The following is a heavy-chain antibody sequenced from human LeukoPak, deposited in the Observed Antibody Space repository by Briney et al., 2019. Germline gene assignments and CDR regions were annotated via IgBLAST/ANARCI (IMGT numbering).Heavy chain of an antibody. CDR3: AKVVRYYYNSSGSALDY. CDR1: GFTFSTNG. J-gene: IGHJ4*02. V-gene: IGHV3-30*02. D-gene: IGHD3-22*01. Sequence: PGGSLRLSCAASGFTFSTNGMHWVRQAPGKGLEWVAFIRYDGSNTQYADSVKGRFTISRDNSKNTLYLQMNSLRAEDTAMYYGAKVVRYYYNSSGSALDYWGQGTLVTVSS. CDR2: IRYDGSNT.